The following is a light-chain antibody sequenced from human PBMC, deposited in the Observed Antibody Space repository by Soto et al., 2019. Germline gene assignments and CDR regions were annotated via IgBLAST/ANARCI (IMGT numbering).Light chain of an antibody. CDR1: SSDVGSYNL. CDR2: EVS. Sequence: QSALTQPASVSGSPGQSITISCTGTSSDVGSYNLVSWYRQHPGKAPKLMIYEVSKRPSGVSNRFSGSKSGNTASLTISGLQAEDEADYYCCSYAGSSSLVFGTGTKVTVL. V-gene: IGLV2-23*02. CDR3: CSYAGSSSLV. J-gene: IGLJ1*01.